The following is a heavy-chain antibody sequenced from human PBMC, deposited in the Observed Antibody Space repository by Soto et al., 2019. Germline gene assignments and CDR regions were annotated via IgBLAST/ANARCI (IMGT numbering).Heavy chain of an antibody. J-gene: IGHJ4*02. D-gene: IGHD5-12*01. CDR1: GGSFSSYY. Sequence: QVQLQESGPGLVKPSETLSLTCTVSGGSFSSYYWSWIRQPPGKGLEWIGNIYYTGSATYNPSLKSRVTMSVDTSKNQFSLKVTSVTAADTALYYCAVFSDYDQSFDSWGQGTPVTVSS. V-gene: IGHV4-59*01. CDR2: IYYTGSA. CDR3: AVFSDYDQSFDS.